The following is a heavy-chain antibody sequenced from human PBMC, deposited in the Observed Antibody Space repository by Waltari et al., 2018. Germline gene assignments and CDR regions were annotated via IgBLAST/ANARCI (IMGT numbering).Heavy chain of an antibody. CDR2: IYYSGST. Sequence: QLQLQESGPGLVKPSETLSLTCTVSGGSISSSSYYWGWVRQPPGKGLEWIGSIYYSGSTYYNPSLKSRVTISVDTSKNQFSLRVSSVTAADTAVFCCARMVRGYCSSTSCHTDHWGQGTLVTVSS. CDR1: GGSISSSSYY. CDR3: ARMVRGYCSSTSCHTDH. J-gene: IGHJ4*02. V-gene: IGHV4-39*07. D-gene: IGHD2-2*01.